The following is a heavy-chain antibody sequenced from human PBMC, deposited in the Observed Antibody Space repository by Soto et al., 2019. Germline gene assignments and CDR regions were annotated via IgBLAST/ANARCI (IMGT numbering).Heavy chain of an antibody. D-gene: IGHD2-2*02. Sequence: EVQLVESGGGLVKPGGSLRLSCAASGFTFSSYSMNWVRQAPGKGLEWVSSISSSSSYIYYADSVKGRFTISRDNAKNSLSVQMNRLRVEDTAVYYCAREAKKVVAAVILSGGDYYYYYDVDVWGKGTTVTVSS. J-gene: IGHJ6*03. CDR1: GFTFSSYS. V-gene: IGHV3-21*01. CDR3: AREAKKVVAAVILSGGDYYYYYDVDV. CDR2: ISSSSSYI.